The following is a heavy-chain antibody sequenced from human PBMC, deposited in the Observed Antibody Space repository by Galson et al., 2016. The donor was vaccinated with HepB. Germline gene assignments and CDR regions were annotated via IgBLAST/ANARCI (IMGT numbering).Heavy chain of an antibody. CDR1: GFTFSHYG. CDR2: ISYDGSNK. Sequence: SLRLSCAASGFTFSHYGMHWVRQAPGKGLEWVAVISYDGSNKYSTESVKGRFAISRDNSKNTLFLQMNSLRVEDTAVYYCAKDPNPGTTLYPLDYWGQGSLVTVSS. J-gene: IGHJ4*02. CDR3: AKDPNPGTTLYPLDY. V-gene: IGHV3-30*18. D-gene: IGHD1-7*01.